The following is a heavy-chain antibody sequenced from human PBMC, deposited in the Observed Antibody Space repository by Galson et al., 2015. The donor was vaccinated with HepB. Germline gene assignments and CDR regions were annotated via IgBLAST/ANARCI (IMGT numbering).Heavy chain of an antibody. CDR1: GFTFSSYA. D-gene: IGHD6-13*01. V-gene: IGHV3-64D*06. CDR2: ISSNGGST. CDR3: VKGRWGQQLVTGPHY. J-gene: IGHJ4*02. Sequence: SLRLSCAASGFTFSSYAMHWVRQAPGKGLEYVSAISSNGGSTYYADSVKGRFTISRDNSKNTLYLQMSSLRAEDTAVYYCVKGRWGQQLVTGPHYWGQGTLVTVSS.